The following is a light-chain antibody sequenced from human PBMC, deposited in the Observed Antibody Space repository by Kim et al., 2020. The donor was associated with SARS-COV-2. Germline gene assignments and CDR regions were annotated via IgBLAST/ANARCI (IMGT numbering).Light chain of an antibody. V-gene: IGKV3-20*01. CDR1: QSVSSSY. CDR2: GAS. Sequence: LSPVERATLSCRASQSVSSSYLAWYQQKPGQGPRLLIYGASSRATGIPDRFSGSGSGTDFTLTISRLEPEDFAVYYCQQYNSSPYTFGQGTKLEIK. CDR3: QQYNSSPYT. J-gene: IGKJ2*01.